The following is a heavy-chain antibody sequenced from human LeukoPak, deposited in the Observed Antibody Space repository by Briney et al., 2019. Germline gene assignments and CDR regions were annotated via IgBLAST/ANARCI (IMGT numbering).Heavy chain of an antibody. V-gene: IGHV3-74*01. CDR3: AKDGKGRNRILYYFDY. D-gene: IGHD2/OR15-2a*01. CDR1: GFTFSSYW. CDR2: INSDGSST. J-gene: IGHJ4*02. Sequence: PGGSLRLSCVAPGFTFSSYWMHWVRQSPGKGLMWVSGINSDGSSTIYADSEKGRFTISRDNAKNSLYMQMKSLRAEDTADYYGAKDGKGRNRILYYFDYWGEGTVVAVCS.